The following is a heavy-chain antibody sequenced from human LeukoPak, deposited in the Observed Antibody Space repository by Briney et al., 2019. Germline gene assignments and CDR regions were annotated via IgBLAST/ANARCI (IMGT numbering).Heavy chain of an antibody. CDR1: GFTFSSYW. Sequence: PGGSLRLSCAASGFTFSSYWMHWVRQAPGKGLEWVSVIYSGGSTYYADSVKGRFTISRDNSKNTLYLQMHSLRAEDTAVYYCARDSPQNTVIDYWGQGTLVTVSS. CDR3: ARDSPQNTVIDY. J-gene: IGHJ4*02. V-gene: IGHV3-66*01. D-gene: IGHD2/OR15-2a*01. CDR2: IYSGGST.